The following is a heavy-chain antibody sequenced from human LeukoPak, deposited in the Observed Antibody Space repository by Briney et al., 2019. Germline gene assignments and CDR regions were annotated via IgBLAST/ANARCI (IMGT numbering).Heavy chain of an antibody. Sequence: GGSLRLSCAASGFTFSSYGMHWVRQAPGKGLEWVAFIRYDGSNKYYADSVKGRFTISRDNSKNTLYLQMNSLRAEDTALYYCAKGFGEGYSGSDGYDYWGQGTLVTVSS. J-gene: IGHJ4*02. CDR2: IRYDGSNK. V-gene: IGHV3-30*02. D-gene: IGHD1-26*01. CDR3: AKGFGEGYSGSDGYDY. CDR1: GFTFSSYG.